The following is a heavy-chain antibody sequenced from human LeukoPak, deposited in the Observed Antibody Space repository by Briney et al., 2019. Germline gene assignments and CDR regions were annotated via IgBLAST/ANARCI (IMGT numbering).Heavy chain of an antibody. Sequence: GGSLRLSCAASGFTFSSYSMNWDRQAPGKGLEWVSGISGGSSYIYYADSVKGRFTISRDNAKNSLYLQMNSLRVEDTAVYYCARVRDSSAWNIGFDYWGQGTLVTVSS. V-gene: IGHV3-21*01. J-gene: IGHJ4*02. D-gene: IGHD6-19*01. CDR1: GFTFSSYS. CDR3: ARVRDSSAWNIGFDY. CDR2: ISGGSSYI.